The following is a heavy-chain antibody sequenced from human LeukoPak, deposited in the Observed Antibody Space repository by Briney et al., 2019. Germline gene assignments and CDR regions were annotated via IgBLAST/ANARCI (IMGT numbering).Heavy chain of an antibody. CDR2: ISSSSSYI. J-gene: IGHJ5*02. CDR1: GFTFSSYA. Sequence: SGGSLRLSCAASGFTFSSYAMSWVRQAPGKGLEWVSSISSSSSYIYYADSVKGRFTISRDNAKNSLYLQMNSLRAEDTAVYYCARDGYSSSWFDPWGQGTLVTVSS. D-gene: IGHD6-13*01. V-gene: IGHV3-21*01. CDR3: ARDGYSSSWFDP.